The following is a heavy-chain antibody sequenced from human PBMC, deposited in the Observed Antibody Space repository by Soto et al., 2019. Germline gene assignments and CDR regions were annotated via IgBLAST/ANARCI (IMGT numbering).Heavy chain of an antibody. CDR3: ARDLSWGSNWYYYMDV. D-gene: IGHD7-27*01. CDR1: GFILSDCA. J-gene: IGHJ6*03. CDR2: ISSSSSVI. V-gene: IGHV3-48*01. Sequence: EVQLVESGGGLVQPGGSLRLSCATSGFILSDCAMNWVRQAPGKGLEGVSYISSSSSVIDYADSVKGRITVSRDNARNSLYLQMNSLRAEDTAVYYCARDLSWGSNWYYYMDVWGKGTTVTVSS.